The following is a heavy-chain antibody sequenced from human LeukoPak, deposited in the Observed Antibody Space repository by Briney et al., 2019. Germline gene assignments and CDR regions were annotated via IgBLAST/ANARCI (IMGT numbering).Heavy chain of an antibody. Sequence: SETLSLTCTVSGASISSYYWSWIRQTPGKGLAWIGYIYYTGSAKCNPSLKSRVTMSIDTSRNYFSLKLSSVTAADTAVYYCARHWDDSSGDAYAFDIWGQGTMVTVSS. D-gene: IGHD6-19*01. CDR1: GASISSYY. CDR3: ARHWDDSSGDAYAFDI. CDR2: IYYTGSA. V-gene: IGHV4-59*08. J-gene: IGHJ3*02.